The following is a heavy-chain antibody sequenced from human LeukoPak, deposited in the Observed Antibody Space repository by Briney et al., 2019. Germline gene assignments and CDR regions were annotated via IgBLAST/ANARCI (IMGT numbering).Heavy chain of an antibody. Sequence: GGSLRLSCAASGFTFSSYAMSWVRQAPGKGLEWVSAISGGGANTYYADSVKGRFTISRDNYKITLYLQMDSLRAEDTALYYCAKEDAAENAFDIWGQGTMVTI. CDR2: ISGGGANT. D-gene: IGHD6-13*01. V-gene: IGHV3-23*01. J-gene: IGHJ3*02. CDR1: GFTFSSYA. CDR3: AKEDAAENAFDI.